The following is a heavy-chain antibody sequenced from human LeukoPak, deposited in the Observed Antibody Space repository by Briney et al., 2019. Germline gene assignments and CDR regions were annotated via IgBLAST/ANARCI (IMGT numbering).Heavy chain of an antibody. Sequence: TPETLSLTCTVSGGSISSYYWSWIRQPPGKGLEWIGYIYYSGSTNYNPSLQSRVTISVDTSKNQFSLKLSSVTAADTAVYYCAGGLDYGDYVVYFQHWGQGTLVTVSS. V-gene: IGHV4-59*01. D-gene: IGHD4-17*01. CDR1: GGSISSYY. CDR2: IYYSGST. J-gene: IGHJ1*01. CDR3: AGGLDYGDYVVYFQH.